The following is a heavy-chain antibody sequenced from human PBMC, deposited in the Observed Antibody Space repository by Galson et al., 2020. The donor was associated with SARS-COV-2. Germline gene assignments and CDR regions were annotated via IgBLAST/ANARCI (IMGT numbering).Heavy chain of an antibody. V-gene: IGHV3-30-3*01. D-gene: IGHD3-10*01. CDR3: AAEVGYYGMDV. Sequence: GESLKISCAASGFTFSSYAMHWVRQAPGKGLEWVAVISYDGSNKYYADSVKGRFTISRDNSKNTLYLQMNSLRAEDTAVYYCAAEVGYYGMDVWGQGTTVTVSS. CDR1: GFTFSSYA. J-gene: IGHJ6*02. CDR2: ISYDGSNK.